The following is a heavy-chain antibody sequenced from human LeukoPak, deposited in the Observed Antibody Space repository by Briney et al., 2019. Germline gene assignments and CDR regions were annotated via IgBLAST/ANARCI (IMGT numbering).Heavy chain of an antibody. J-gene: IGHJ3*02. V-gene: IGHV3-48*03. CDR3: ARGQSKSVTMVRGVISAFDI. CDR1: GFTFSSYE. CDR2: ISGSAGTI. D-gene: IGHD3-10*01. Sequence: GGSLRLSCAASGFTFSSYEMNWVRQAPGKGLEWVSYISGSAGTIYYADSVKGRFTISRDNAKNSLYLQMNSLRAEDTAVYYCARGQSKSVTMVRGVISAFDIWGQGTMVTVSS.